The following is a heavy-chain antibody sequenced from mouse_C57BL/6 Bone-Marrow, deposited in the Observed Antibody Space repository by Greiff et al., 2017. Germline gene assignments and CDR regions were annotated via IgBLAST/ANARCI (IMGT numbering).Heavy chain of an antibody. CDR3: AREGNYYGSSYGVDY. CDR1: GYTFTDYY. CDR2: IYPGSGNT. V-gene: IGHV1-76*01. D-gene: IGHD1-1*01. Sequence: VQLVESGAELVRPGASVKLSCKASGYTFTDYYINWVKQRPGQGLEWIARIYPGSGNTYYNEKFKGKATLTAEKSSSTAYMQLSSLTSEDSAVYFCAREGNYYGSSYGVDYWGQGTSVTVSS. J-gene: IGHJ4*01.